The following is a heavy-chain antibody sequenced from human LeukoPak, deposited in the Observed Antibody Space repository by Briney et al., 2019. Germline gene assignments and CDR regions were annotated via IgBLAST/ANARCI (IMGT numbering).Heavy chain of an antibody. Sequence: GGSLRLSCAASGFTFSSYAMSWVRQAPGKGLESVSAISGSGGSTYYADSVTGRFTISRDNSKNTLYLQMNSPRAEDTAVYYCAKDNGSGWYGGGFDPWGQGTLVTVSS. CDR3: AKDNGSGWYGGGFDP. J-gene: IGHJ5*02. D-gene: IGHD6-19*01. CDR2: ISGSGGST. V-gene: IGHV3-23*01. CDR1: GFTFSSYA.